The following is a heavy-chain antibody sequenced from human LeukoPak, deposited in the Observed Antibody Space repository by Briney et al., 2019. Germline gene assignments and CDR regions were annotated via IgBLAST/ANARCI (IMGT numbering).Heavy chain of an antibody. CDR2: IYTSGST. D-gene: IGHD6-19*01. CDR3: ARRPSGYSSGWYYFDY. CDR1: GGSIGSGSYY. Sequence: PSETLSLTCTVSGGSIGSGSYYWSWIRQPAGKGLEWIGRIYTSGSTNYNPSLKSRVTISVDTSKNQFSLKLSSVTAADTAVYYCARRPSGYSSGWYYFDYWGQGTLVTVSS. J-gene: IGHJ4*02. V-gene: IGHV4-61*02.